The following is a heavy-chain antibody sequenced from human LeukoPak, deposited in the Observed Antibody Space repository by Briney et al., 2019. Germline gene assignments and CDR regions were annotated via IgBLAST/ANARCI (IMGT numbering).Heavy chain of an antibody. CDR1: GGSISSSSYY. CDR2: IYTSGST. D-gene: IGHD6-13*01. CDR3: ARGGSSWYFDY. J-gene: IGHJ4*02. Sequence: SETLSLTCTVSGGSISSSSYYWSWIRPPAGKGLEWIGRIYTSGSTNYNPSLKSRVTMSVDTSKNQFSLKLSSVTAADTAVYYCARGGSSWYFDYWGQGTLVTVSS. V-gene: IGHV4-61*02.